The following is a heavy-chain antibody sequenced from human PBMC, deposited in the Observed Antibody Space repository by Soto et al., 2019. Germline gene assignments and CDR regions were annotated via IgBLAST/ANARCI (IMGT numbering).Heavy chain of an antibody. V-gene: IGHV3-48*02. CDR1: GFSFSSYN. CDR2: ISGSDSRV. Sequence: EVQLVESGGGLVQPGGSLRLSCAASGFSFSSYNMNWVRQAPGKGLEWVSYISGSDSRVYYADSVRGRFTISRDNAKYSVYLQMNSLREEDTAVYYCICRSYSLPNYWGQGVLVTVSS. J-gene: IGHJ4*02. CDR3: ICRSYSLPNY. D-gene: IGHD3-10*01.